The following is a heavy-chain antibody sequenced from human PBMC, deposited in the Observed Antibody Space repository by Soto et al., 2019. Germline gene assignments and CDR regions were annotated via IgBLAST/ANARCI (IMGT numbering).Heavy chain of an antibody. V-gene: IGHV4-59*01. CDR3: ARGSPHYGENY. Sequence: TETLSVTCTVSGGSISSYYWSWIRQPPGKGLEWIGYIYYSGSTNYNPSLKSRVTISVDTSKNQFSLKLSSVTAADTAVYYCARGSPHYGENYWGQGTLVNRLL. CDR2: IYYSGST. J-gene: IGHJ4*02. D-gene: IGHD4-17*01. CDR1: GGSISSYY.